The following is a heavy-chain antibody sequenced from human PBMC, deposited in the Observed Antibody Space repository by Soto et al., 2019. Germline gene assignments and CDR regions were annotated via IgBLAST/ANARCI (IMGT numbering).Heavy chain of an antibody. J-gene: IGHJ3*02. CDR2: INPSGGST. CDR3: ARRTYCSGGSCHWVAFDI. CDR1: GYTFTSYY. V-gene: IGHV1-46*01. Sequence: GASVKVSCKASGYTFTSYYMHWVRQAPGQGLEWMGIINPSGGSTSYAQKFQGRVTMTRDTSTSTVYMELSSLRSEDTAVYYCARRTYCSGGSCHWVAFDIWGQGTMVTVSS. D-gene: IGHD2-15*01.